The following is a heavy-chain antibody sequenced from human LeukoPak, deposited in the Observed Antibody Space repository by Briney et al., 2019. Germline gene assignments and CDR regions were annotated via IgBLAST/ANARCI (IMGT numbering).Heavy chain of an antibody. CDR3: ASSGDSSSWSAPFDY. Sequence: GSSVKVSCKASGVTFSSYAISWVRQAPGQGLEWMGGIIPIFGTANYAQKFQGRVTITTDESTSTAYMELSSLRSEDTAVYYCASSGDSSSWSAPFDYWGQGTLVTVSS. D-gene: IGHD6-13*01. CDR2: IIPIFGTA. V-gene: IGHV1-69*05. CDR1: GVTFSSYA. J-gene: IGHJ4*02.